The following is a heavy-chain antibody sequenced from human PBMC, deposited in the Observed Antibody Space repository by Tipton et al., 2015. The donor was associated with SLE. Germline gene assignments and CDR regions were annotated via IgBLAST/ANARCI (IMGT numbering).Heavy chain of an antibody. J-gene: IGHJ4*02. CDR1: GFTFSSYA. CDR3: ARDETQWLVPSFDY. CDR2: IKQDGSEK. D-gene: IGHD6-19*01. V-gene: IGHV3-7*01. Sequence: SLRLSCAASGFTFSSYAMSWVRQAPGKGLEWVANIKQDGSEKYYVDSVKGRFTISRDNAKNSLYLQMNSLRAEDTAVYYCARDETQWLVPSFDYWGQGTLVTVSS.